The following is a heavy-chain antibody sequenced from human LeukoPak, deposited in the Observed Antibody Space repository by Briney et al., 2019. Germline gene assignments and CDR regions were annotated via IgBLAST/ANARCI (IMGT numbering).Heavy chain of an antibody. Sequence: PPGVSLRLSCAASGFTFSDSGMHWVRQAPGKGLEWVAFMSSDGTTQYYADSVKDRFTISRDNAKNSLYLQMNSLRAEDTAVYYCARRYSTSSVEDFDYWGQGTLVTVSS. CDR2: MSSDGTTQ. V-gene: IGHV3-30*12. CDR1: GFTFSDSG. CDR3: ARRYSTSSVEDFDY. J-gene: IGHJ4*02. D-gene: IGHD6-6*01.